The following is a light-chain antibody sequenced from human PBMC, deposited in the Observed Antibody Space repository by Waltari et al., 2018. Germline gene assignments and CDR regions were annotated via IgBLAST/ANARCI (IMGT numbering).Light chain of an antibody. CDR2: RNN. Sequence: HSVLPQPPSASGTPGQRVTISCSGSSSTTGSTYVYWYQQPPGTAPKLLIYRNNQRPSGVPDRFSGSKSGTSASLAISGLRSEDEADYYCATWDDSLSGPVFGGGTKLTVL. V-gene: IGLV1-47*01. CDR3: ATWDDSLSGPV. J-gene: IGLJ3*02. CDR1: SSTTGSTY.